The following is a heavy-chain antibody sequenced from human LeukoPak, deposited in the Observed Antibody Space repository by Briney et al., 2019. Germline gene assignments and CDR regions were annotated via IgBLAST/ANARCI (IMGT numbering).Heavy chain of an antibody. CDR3: ARANLWFGELGWIDP. V-gene: IGHV7-4-1*02. Sequence: ASVKVSCKASGYTFTTYAMNWVRQAPGQELEWMGWINTNTGNPTYAQGFTGRFVFSLDTSVNTAYLQISSLKADDTAVYYCARANLWFGELGWIDPWGQGTLVTVSS. D-gene: IGHD3-10*01. J-gene: IGHJ5*02. CDR2: INTNTGNP. CDR1: GYTFTTYA.